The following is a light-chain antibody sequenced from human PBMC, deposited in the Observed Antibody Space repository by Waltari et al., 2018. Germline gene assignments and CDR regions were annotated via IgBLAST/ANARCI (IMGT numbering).Light chain of an antibody. Sequence: QSVLTQPPSVSGAPGQRVTISCTGTSSNIGAGHDVNWYQHFPGRAPKLLIYGNSNRPSWVPDRFSGSKSDTSASLTITGLQAEDEADYCCHSFDSSLGTGVVFGGGTKVTVL. CDR3: HSFDSSLGTGVV. V-gene: IGLV1-40*01. J-gene: IGLJ2*01. CDR2: GNS. CDR1: SSNIGAGHD.